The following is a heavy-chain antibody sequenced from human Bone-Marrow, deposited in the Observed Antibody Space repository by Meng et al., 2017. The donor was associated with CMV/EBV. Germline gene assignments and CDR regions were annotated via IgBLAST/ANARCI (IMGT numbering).Heavy chain of an antibody. V-gene: IGHV1-46*01. CDR2: INPSGCST. CDR1: GYTFTSYY. J-gene: IGHJ6*02. D-gene: IGHD6-6*01. Sequence: ASVKVSCKASGYTFTSYYMHWVRQAPGQGLEWMGIINPSGCSTSYAQKFQGRVTMTRDTSTSTVYMELSSLRSEDTAVYYCARGPTKYSSSTQYAIYYYYYYGMDVWGQGTTVTVSS. CDR3: ARGPTKYSSSTQYAIYYYYYYGMDV.